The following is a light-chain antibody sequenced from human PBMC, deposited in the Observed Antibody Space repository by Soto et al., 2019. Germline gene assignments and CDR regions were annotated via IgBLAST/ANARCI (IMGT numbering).Light chain of an antibody. Sequence: EIVLKQSPATLSLSPGERATLSCSASQTVSSYLAWYQQRPGQAPRLLIYDASNRATGIPARFSGSGFGTDFTLTISKVEPEDFAVYYCQQYGTPRSVTFGQGTKVDIK. CDR3: QQYGTPRSVT. CDR1: QTVSSY. CDR2: DAS. J-gene: IGKJ1*01. V-gene: IGKV3-11*01.